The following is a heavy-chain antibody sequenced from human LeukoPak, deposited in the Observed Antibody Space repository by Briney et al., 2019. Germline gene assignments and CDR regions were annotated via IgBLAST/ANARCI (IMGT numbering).Heavy chain of an antibody. CDR3: ARERVCGGDCYTDAFDI. CDR2: INTDGSST. CDR1: GFTFSSYW. D-gene: IGHD2-21*01. Sequence: PGGSLRLSCAASGFTFSSYWMHWVRQAPGKGLVWVSRINTDGSSTSYADSVKGRFTISRDNAKNTLYLQMNSLRAEDTAVYYCARERVCGGDCYTDAFDIWGQGTMVTVSS. J-gene: IGHJ3*02. V-gene: IGHV3-74*01.